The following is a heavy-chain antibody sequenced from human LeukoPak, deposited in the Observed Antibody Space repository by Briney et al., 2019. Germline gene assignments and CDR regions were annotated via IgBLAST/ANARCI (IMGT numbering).Heavy chain of an antibody. CDR2: IKQDGSEK. Sequence: GGSLRLSCAASGFTFSSYWMSWVRQAPGKGLEWVANIKQDGSEKYYVDSVKGRFTISRDNAKNSLYLQMNSLRAEDTAVYYCARGGVFCSSASSTSCYPFPFDYWGQGTLVTVSS. J-gene: IGHJ4*02. CDR1: GFTFSSYW. D-gene: IGHD2-2*01. CDR3: ARGGVFCSSASSTSCYPFPFDY. V-gene: IGHV3-7*04.